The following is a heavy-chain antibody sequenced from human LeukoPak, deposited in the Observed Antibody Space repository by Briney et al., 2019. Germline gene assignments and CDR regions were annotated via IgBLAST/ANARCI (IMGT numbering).Heavy chain of an antibody. CDR2: ISAYNGNT. Sequence: ASVKVSCKASGYTFTSYGISWVRQAPGQGLEWMGWISAYNGNTNYAQKLQGRVTMTTDTSTSTAYMELRSLRSDDTAVYYCVVKGNYYGSGSYYYDRVYFDYWGQGTLVTVSS. D-gene: IGHD3-10*01. CDR3: VVKGNYYGSGSYYYDRVYFDY. J-gene: IGHJ4*02. V-gene: IGHV1-18*01. CDR1: GYTFTSYG.